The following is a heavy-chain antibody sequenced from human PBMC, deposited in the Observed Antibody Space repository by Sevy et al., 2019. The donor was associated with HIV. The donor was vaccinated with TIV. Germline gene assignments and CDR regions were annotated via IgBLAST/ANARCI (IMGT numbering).Heavy chain of an antibody. CDR1: GFNISSAS. V-gene: IGHV3-15*07. D-gene: IGHD3-10*01. CDR3: TTRPYGSIIDY. Sequence: GESLKISCGGSGFNISSASMNWVRQAPGKGLEWVGRIKGKTDGKTTDYAAPVKGRFIISRDDSGKTVYVQLNSVKTEDTAMYFCTTRPYGSIIDYWGQGTLVTVSS. J-gene: IGHJ4*02. CDR2: IKGKTDGKTT.